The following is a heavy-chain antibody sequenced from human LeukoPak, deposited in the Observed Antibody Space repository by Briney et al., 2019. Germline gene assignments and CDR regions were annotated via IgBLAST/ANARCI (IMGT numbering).Heavy chain of an antibody. D-gene: IGHD3-16*01. CDR1: GFTFSGSG. J-gene: IGHJ3*02. V-gene: IGHV3-30*02. CDR2: IRYDESVK. Sequence: LPGGSLRLSCAASGFTFSGSGMHWVRQAPGKGPEWVAFIRYDESVKSYANSVKGRFTGSRDNSKNTLFLQINNLRAEDTAVYYCARDLPGGAKAFNIWGLGTMIIVSS. CDR3: ARDLPGGAKAFNI.